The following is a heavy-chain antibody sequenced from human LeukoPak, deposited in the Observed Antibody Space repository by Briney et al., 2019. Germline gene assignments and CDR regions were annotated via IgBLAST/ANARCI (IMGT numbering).Heavy chain of an antibody. Sequence: PGGSLRLSCAASGFTFSDAWMNWVRQAPGKGLEWVSTTSGSGGSTYYADSVKGRFAISRDNSKNILYVQMNSLRVEDTAVYYCAKAAAGDGDSPFDYWGQGTLVTVSS. V-gene: IGHV3-23*01. CDR1: GFTFSDAW. CDR2: TSGSGGST. J-gene: IGHJ4*02. CDR3: AKAAAGDGDSPFDY. D-gene: IGHD3-16*01.